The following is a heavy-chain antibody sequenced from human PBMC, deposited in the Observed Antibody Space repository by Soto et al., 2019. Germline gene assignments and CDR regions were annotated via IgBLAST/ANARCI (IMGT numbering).Heavy chain of an antibody. CDR3: ARVAGYDSSGELDY. CDR2: IYYSGST. D-gene: IGHD3-22*01. J-gene: IGHJ4*02. V-gene: IGHV4-30-4*01. Sequence: QVQLQESGPGLVKPSQTRSLTCTVSGGSIRSGDYYWSWIRQPPGKGLEWIGYIYYSGSTYYNPSLESRVTISVDTSKNRFSLKLSSVTAADTAVYYCARVAGYDSSGELDYWGQGTLVTVSS. CDR1: GGSIRSGDYY.